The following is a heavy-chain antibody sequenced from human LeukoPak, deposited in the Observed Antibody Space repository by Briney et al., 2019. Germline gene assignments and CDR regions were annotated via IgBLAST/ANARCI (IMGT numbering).Heavy chain of an antibody. CDR1: GGSISSYY. Sequence: SETLSLTCTVSGGSISSYYWSWIRQPPGKGLEWIGYIYYSGSTNYNPSLKSRVTISVDTSKNQFSLKLSSVTAADTAVSYCARGRPETGISYAFDIWGQGTMVTVSS. CDR2: IYYSGST. CDR3: ARGRPETGISYAFDI. D-gene: IGHD6-13*01. V-gene: IGHV4-59*01. J-gene: IGHJ3*02.